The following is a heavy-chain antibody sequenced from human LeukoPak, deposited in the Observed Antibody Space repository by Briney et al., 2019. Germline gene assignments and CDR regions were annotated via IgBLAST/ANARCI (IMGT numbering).Heavy chain of an antibody. D-gene: IGHD3-10*01. V-gene: IGHV3-74*01. CDR3: AGVLGVRDLAYFDY. Sequence: GGSLRLSCAAPGFTFSSYAMSWVRQAPGKGLVWVSRIRSDGSSTSYADSVRGRFTISRDNAKNTLYLQMNSLRAEDTAVYYCAGVLGVRDLAYFDYWGHGTLVTVSS. J-gene: IGHJ4*01. CDR1: GFTFSSYA. CDR2: IRSDGSST.